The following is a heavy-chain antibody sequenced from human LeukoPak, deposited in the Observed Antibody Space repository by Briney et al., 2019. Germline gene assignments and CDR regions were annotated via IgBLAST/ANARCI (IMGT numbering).Heavy chain of an antibody. Sequence: SVKISCKASGGTFSSYAISWVRQAPGQGLEWMGGIIPIFGTANYAQKFQGRVTITTDESTSTAYMELSSLRSEDTAVYYCASHLEQHPYYFDYWGQGTLVTVSS. V-gene: IGHV1-69*05. CDR1: GGTFSSYA. D-gene: IGHD1/OR15-1a*01. CDR2: IIPIFGTA. J-gene: IGHJ4*02. CDR3: ASHLEQHPYYFDY.